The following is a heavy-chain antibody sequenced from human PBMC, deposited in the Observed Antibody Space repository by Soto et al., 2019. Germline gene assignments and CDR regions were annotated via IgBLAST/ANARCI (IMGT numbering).Heavy chain of an antibody. V-gene: IGHV4-34*02. Sequence: QVQLQQRGAGLLKPSETLSLTCTVSGGSFSDYYWSWIRQPPGKGLEWLGEVIHSGNTNYNPSLKSRLTISMDMFRTQCSLRLICVTAADTGVYYCARGSALGYCTTSSCYYNYWVQGTLVAVSS. CDR1: GGSFSDYY. CDR2: VIHSGNT. D-gene: IGHD3-22*01. J-gene: IGHJ4*02. CDR3: ARGSALGYCTTSSCYYNY.